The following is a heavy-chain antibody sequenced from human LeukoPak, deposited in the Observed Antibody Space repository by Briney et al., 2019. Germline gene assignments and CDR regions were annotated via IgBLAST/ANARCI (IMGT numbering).Heavy chain of an antibody. CDR2: ISGSGGST. V-gene: IGHV3-23*01. D-gene: IGHD3-3*01. CDR3: AKPPVLRFLEWFTYVDY. Sequence: GGSLRLSCAASGFTFSSYAMSWVRQAPGKGLEWVSAISGSGGSTYYADSVRGRFTISRDNSKNTLYLQMNSLRAEDTAVYYCAKPPVLRFLEWFTYVDYWGQGTLVTVSS. CDR1: GFTFSSYA. J-gene: IGHJ4*02.